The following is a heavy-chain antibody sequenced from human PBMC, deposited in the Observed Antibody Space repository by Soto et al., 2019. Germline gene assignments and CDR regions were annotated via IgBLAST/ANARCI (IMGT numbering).Heavy chain of an antibody. V-gene: IGHV2-5*02. CDR1: GFSLSTSGVG. J-gene: IGHJ6*04. Sequence: QITLKESGPTLVKPTQTLTLTCTFSGFSLSTSGVGVGWIRQPPGKALAWLALIYWDDDKRYSPSLKSSLTITKDTAKNQVVLTMTNMAPVDTATYYGAHRRGSGWYTRIMYGMDGCGEGTTVTVSS. D-gene: IGHD6-19*01. CDR3: AHRRGSGWYTRIMYGMDG. CDR2: IYWDDDK.